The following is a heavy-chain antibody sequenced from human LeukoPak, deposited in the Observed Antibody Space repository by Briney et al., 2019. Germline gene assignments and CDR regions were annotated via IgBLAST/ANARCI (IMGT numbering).Heavy chain of an antibody. V-gene: IGHV4-59*01. Sequence: PSGTLSLTCTVSGGSTSSYYWSWVRQPPGKGLEWSGYIYYSGSTNYNPSLKSRVTISVDTSKNQFSLKLSSVTAADTAVYYCARDLGSSFERAFDIWGQGTMVTVSS. J-gene: IGHJ3*02. D-gene: IGHD6-6*01. CDR1: GGSTSSYY. CDR3: ARDLGSSFERAFDI. CDR2: IYYSGST.